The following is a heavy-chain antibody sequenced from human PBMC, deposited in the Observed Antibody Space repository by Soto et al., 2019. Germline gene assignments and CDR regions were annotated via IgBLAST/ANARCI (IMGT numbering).Heavy chain of an antibody. CDR2: IKSKTDVGTT. CDR1: GLTSSDLS. CDR3: STRFTPLGAF. D-gene: IGHD2-15*01. Sequence: GGCLRIPSAAYGLTSSDLSISCVHQAPGKGREWVGRIKSKTDVGTTDYAAPVKGRFTISRDDSKNTLKLQMKSLKTENTTSHFCSTRFTPLGAF. V-gene: IGHV3-15*01. J-gene: IGHJ3*01.